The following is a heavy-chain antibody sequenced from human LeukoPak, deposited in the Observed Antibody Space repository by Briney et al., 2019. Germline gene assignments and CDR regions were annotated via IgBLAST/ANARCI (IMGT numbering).Heavy chain of an antibody. J-gene: IGHJ3*02. CDR2: ISHIGRT. Sequence: PSETLSLTCAVSGDCFSSHYWIWIRQSPGTGLEWIGYISHIGRTNYNPSLKSRVTISIDTSKNQFSLKLRSVTAADTAVYYCARDLVTVTKGFDIWGQGTMVSVSS. V-gene: IGHV4-59*11. CDR1: GDCFSSHY. CDR3: ARDLVTVTKGFDI. D-gene: IGHD4-17*01.